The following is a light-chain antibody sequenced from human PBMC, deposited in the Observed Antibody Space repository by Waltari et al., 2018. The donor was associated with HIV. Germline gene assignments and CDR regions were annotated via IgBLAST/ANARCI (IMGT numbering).Light chain of an antibody. CDR3: SSYTSSSTRV. V-gene: IGLV2-14*01. CDR2: DVS. Sequence: QSALTQPASVSGSPGQSITISCTGTSRDVGGYTYVSWDQQHPGKAPKLMIYDVSNRPSGVSNRFSGSKSGNTASLTISGLQAEDEADYYCSSYTSSSTRVFGGGTKLTVL. CDR1: SRDVGGYTY. J-gene: IGLJ2*01.